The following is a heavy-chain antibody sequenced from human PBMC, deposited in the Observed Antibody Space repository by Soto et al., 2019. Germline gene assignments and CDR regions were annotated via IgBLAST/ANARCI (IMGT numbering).Heavy chain of an antibody. J-gene: IGHJ1*01. CDR1: GFTVSSNY. CDR3: ATGPGYSSSWYFQH. CDR2: IYSGGST. V-gene: IGHV3-53*01. Sequence: GGSLRLSCAASGFTVSSNYMSWVRQAPGKGLEWVSVIYSGGSTYYADSVKGRFTISRDNSKNTLYLQMNSLRAEDTAVYYCATGPGYSSSWYFQHWGQGTLVTVSS. D-gene: IGHD6-13*01.